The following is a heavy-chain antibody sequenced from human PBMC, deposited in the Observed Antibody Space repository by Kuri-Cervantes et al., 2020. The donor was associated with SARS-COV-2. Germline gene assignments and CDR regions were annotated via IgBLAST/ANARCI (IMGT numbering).Heavy chain of an antibody. CDR2: ISSSSSTI. J-gene: IGHJ4*02. CDR3: ARDHPSGQIPGDY. D-gene: IGHD2-2*01. CDR1: GFTFSSYE. V-gene: IGHV3-48*01. Sequence: SCPASGFTFSSYETRWHRQAPGKGLEWVSYISSSSSTIYYADSVKGRFTISRDNAKNSLYLQMNSLRAEDTAVYYCARDHPSGQIPGDYWGQGTLVTVSS.